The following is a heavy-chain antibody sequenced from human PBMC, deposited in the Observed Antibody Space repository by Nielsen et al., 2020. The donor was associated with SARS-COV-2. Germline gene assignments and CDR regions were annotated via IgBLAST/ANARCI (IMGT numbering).Heavy chain of an antibody. CDR3: AKDDVVRGDAYDI. CDR1: GFTFNIYA. Sequence: GGSLRLSCAASGFTFNIYAMAWVRRAPGRGLEWVSGTSASGASTYYADSVRGRFSISRDNSRNTLCLQMNSLRVEDTAIYFCAKDDVVRGDAYDIWGQGTVVTVSS. D-gene: IGHD3-10*01. CDR2: TSASGAST. V-gene: IGHV3-23*01. J-gene: IGHJ3*02.